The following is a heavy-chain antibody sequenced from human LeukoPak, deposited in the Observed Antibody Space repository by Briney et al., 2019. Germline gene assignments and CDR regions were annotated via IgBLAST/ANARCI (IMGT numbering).Heavy chain of an antibody. CDR3: ARGRVDIVATMFDF. CDR1: GFTFSSYG. Sequence: PGGSLRLSCAASGFTFSSYGMHWVRQSAGKGLEWIGEINHAGDSNYNPSLKNRVIMSIDTSNNQFSLKMTSVTAADTAIYYCARGRVDIVATMFDFWGQGTLVTVSS. V-gene: IGHV4-34*01. J-gene: IGHJ4*02. D-gene: IGHD5-12*01. CDR2: INHAGDS.